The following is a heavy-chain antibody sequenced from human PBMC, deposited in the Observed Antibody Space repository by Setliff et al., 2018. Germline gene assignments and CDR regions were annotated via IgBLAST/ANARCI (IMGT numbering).Heavy chain of an antibody. D-gene: IGHD3-16*01. V-gene: IGHV1-69*13. CDR2: FIPILGAT. J-gene: IGHJ5*01. CDR3: ARELRSPYWHLDS. Sequence: GASVKVSCKASGYTFSHSGITWVRQAPGQGLEWMGWFIPILGATNYAQNFQGRVTITADESTSTGYMELRSLRSDDTAVYYCARELRSPYWHLDSWGQGTQVTVSS. CDR1: GYTFSHSG.